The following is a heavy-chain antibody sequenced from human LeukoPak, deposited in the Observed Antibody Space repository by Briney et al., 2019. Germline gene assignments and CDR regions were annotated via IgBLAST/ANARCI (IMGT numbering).Heavy chain of an antibody. CDR1: GFNFNPYA. D-gene: IGHD6-19*01. J-gene: IGHJ4*02. CDR3: ARSSGWPYFDY. CDR2: ISHDANTE. Sequence: GGSLRLSCVASGFNFNPYAMHWVRQAPGKGLEWVSGISHDANTEFYVDSVKGRLTISRDNSRNTVYLQMNDLRPDDTAVYYCARSSGWPYFDYWGQGTLVTVSS. V-gene: IGHV3-30-3*01.